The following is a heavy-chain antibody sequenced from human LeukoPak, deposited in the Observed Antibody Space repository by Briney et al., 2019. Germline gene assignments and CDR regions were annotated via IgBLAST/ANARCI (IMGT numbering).Heavy chain of an antibody. D-gene: IGHD3-22*01. CDR1: GFTFSSYS. CDR3: ARAPMVITTVLDY. J-gene: IGHJ4*02. Sequence: GGSLRLSCAASGFTFSSYSMNWVRQAPGKGLEWVSSISSSSSYIYYADSVKGRFTLSRDNAKNSLYLQMNSQRAEDTAVYYCARAPMVITTVLDYWGQGTLVTVSS. CDR2: ISSSSSYI. V-gene: IGHV3-21*01.